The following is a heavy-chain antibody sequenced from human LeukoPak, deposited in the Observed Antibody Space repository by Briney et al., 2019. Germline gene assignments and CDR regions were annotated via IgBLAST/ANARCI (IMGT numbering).Heavy chain of an antibody. J-gene: IGHJ6*02. Sequence: SVKVSCKASGGTFSSYAISWVRQAPGQGLEWMGGIIPIFGTANYAQKFQGRVTITADESTSTAYMELSSLRSEDTAVYYCARTVHYYYDSSGYRGTYYYYYGMDVWGQGTTVTVSS. D-gene: IGHD3-22*01. V-gene: IGHV1-69*13. CDR3: ARTVHYYYDSSGYRGTYYYYYGMDV. CDR2: IIPIFGTA. CDR1: GGTFSSYA.